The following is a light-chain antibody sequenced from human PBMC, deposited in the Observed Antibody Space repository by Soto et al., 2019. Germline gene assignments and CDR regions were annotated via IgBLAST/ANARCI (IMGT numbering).Light chain of an antibody. Sequence: QSALTQPASVSGSPGQSITISCTGTSSDVGSYNLVSWYQQNPGKAPKLMIYEGSKRPSGVSNRFSGSKSGNTASLTISGLQAEDEADYYCCAYVGSSTFVVFGGGTKLTVL. J-gene: IGLJ2*01. CDR2: EGS. CDR1: SSDVGSYNL. V-gene: IGLV2-23*03. CDR3: CAYVGSSTFVV.